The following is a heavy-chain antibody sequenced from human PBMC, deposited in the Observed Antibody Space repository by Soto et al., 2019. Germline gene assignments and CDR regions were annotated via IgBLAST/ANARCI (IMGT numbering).Heavy chain of an antibody. CDR1: GGSISSGGYS. V-gene: IGHV4-30-2*01. CDR3: ARGQVVAAQH. Sequence: PSETLSLTCAVSGGSISSGGYSWSWIRQPPGKGLEWIGYIYHSGRTYYNPSLKSRVTISVDRSKNQFSLKLSSVTAADTAVYYCARGQVVAAQHWGQGTLVTVSS. J-gene: IGHJ4*02. D-gene: IGHD2-15*01. CDR2: IYHSGRT.